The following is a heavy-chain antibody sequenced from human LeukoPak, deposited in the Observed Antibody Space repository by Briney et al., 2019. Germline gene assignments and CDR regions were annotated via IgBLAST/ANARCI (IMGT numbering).Heavy chain of an antibody. CDR1: GGSIISYY. Sequence: SETLSLTCTVSGGSIISYYWGGIRQPAGKGLEGIRRIYTSGSTNYNPSLKRRVTMSVDTSKNQFSLKLSSVTAADTAVYYCARESVTTSYYYYYMDVWGKGTTVTISS. J-gene: IGHJ6*03. CDR3: ARESVTTSYYYYYMDV. V-gene: IGHV4-4*07. CDR2: IYTSGST. D-gene: IGHD4-17*01.